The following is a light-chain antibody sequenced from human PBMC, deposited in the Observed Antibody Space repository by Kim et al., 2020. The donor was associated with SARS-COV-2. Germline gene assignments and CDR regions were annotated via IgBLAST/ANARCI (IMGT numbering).Light chain of an antibody. CDR2: QDS. CDR3: QAWDSSTVV. J-gene: IGLJ2*01. V-gene: IGLV3-1*01. CDR1: KLGDKY. Sequence: VSTGQTASITCSGDKLGDKYPCWYQQEPGQSPVLVIYQDSKRPSGIPERFSGSNSGNTATLTISGTQAMDEADYYCQAWDSSTVVFGGGTKLTVL.